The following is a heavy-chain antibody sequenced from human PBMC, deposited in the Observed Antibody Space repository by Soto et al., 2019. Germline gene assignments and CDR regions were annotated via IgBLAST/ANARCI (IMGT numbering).Heavy chain of an antibody. CDR2: IYSGGST. J-gene: IGHJ6*03. CDR1: GFTVSSNY. Sequence: GGSLRLSCAASGFTVSSNYMSWVRQAPGKGLEWVSVIYSGGSTYYADSVKGRFTISRHNSKNTLYLQMNSLRAEDTAVYYCARDRPSGSYLAGGTGYYYMDVWGKGTTVTVSS. V-gene: IGHV3-53*04. CDR3: ARDRPSGSYLAGGTGYYYMDV. D-gene: IGHD3-10*01.